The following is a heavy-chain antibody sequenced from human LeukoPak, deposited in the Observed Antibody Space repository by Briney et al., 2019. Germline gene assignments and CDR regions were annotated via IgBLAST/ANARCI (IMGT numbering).Heavy chain of an antibody. V-gene: IGHV1-46*01. J-gene: IGHJ3*02. D-gene: IGHD3-10*01. CDR2: INPSGGST. CDR3: ARPYNWNLIPMVRGVTDNAFDI. Sequence: VASVKVSCKASGYTFTSYYMHWVRQAPGQGLEWMGIINPSGGSTSYAQKFQGRVTMTRDTSTSTVYMELSSLRSEDTAVYYCARPYNWNLIPMVRGVTDNAFDIWGQGTRVTVSS. CDR1: GYTFTSYY.